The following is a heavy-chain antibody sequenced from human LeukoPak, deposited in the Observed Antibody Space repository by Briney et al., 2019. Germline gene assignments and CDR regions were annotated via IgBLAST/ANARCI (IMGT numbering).Heavy chain of an antibody. Sequence: PGGSLRLSCTASGFTLNNGDITWVRQAPGKGPEWLGFIRSNAYGGTTFYAASVQGKFTISRDDSQGIAYLQMNSVSSEDTAVYYCVCRDHYDTLENFDCWGQGTLVTVSS. CDR1: GFTLNNGD. CDR3: VCRDHYDTLENFDC. D-gene: IGHD3-22*01. CDR2: IRSNAYGGTT. V-gene: IGHV3-49*04. J-gene: IGHJ4*02.